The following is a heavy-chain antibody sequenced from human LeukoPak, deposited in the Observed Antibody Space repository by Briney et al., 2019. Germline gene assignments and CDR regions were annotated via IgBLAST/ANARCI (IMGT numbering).Heavy chain of an antibody. CDR3: AGIPVFGVVLHQEPV. Sequence: SVKVSCKASGGTSSSYAISWVRQAPGQGLEWMGGIIPIFGTANYAQKFQGRVTITADISTNTVYMELSSLRFDDTAVYFCAGIPVFGVVLHQEPVWGKGTTVTVSS. CDR1: GGTSSSYA. D-gene: IGHD3-3*01. V-gene: IGHV1-69*06. J-gene: IGHJ6*03. CDR2: IIPIFGTA.